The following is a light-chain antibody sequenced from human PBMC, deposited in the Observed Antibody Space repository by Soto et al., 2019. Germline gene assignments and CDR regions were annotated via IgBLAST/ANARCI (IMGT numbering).Light chain of an antibody. CDR1: QSVSSY. CDR3: QQRSNWPLN. V-gene: IGKV3-11*01. CDR2: DAS. Sequence: EIVLTQSPATLSLSPGERATLSCRASQSVSSYLAWYQQKPVQAPRLLIYDASNRATGIPARFSGSGSGTDFTLTISSLEPEDFAVYYCQQRSNWPLNFGGGTKVEIK. J-gene: IGKJ4*01.